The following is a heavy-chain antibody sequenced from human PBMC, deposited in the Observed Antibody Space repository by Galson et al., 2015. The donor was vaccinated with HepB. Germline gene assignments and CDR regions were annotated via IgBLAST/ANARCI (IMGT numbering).Heavy chain of an antibody. Sequence: SVKVSCKASGGTFSSYAISWVRQAPGQGLEWMGGIIPIFGTANHAQKFQGRVTITADESTSTAYMELSSLRSEDTAVYYCARANRLTYYYDSSGYCPFDSWGQGVLVSVSS. J-gene: IGHJ4*02. V-gene: IGHV1-69*13. CDR3: ARANRLTYYYDSSGYCPFDS. D-gene: IGHD3-22*01. CDR1: GGTFSSYA. CDR2: IIPIFGTA.